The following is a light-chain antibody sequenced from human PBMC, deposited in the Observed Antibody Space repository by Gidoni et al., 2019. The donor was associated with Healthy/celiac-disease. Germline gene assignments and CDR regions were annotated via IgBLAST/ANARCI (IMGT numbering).Light chain of an antibody. CDR3: QQYCSTPHL. CDR2: WAS. CDR1: QRVLSSPNNKNS. V-gene: IGKV4-1*01. J-gene: IGKJ4*02. Sequence: DIVMTQSPDSLAVSLGERATINCKSSQRVLSSPNNKNSLAWYQQKPGQPPKLLIYWASTRESGVPDRFSSSGSGTDFTLTISRLQAEDVAVYYCQQYCSTPHLFGGGTKVEIK.